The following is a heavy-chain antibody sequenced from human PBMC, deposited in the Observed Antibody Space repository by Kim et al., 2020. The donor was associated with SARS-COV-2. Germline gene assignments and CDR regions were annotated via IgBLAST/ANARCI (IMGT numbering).Heavy chain of an antibody. CDR3: VFPGIAVAWGDY. D-gene: IGHD6-19*01. CDR1: GFTFSSYA. V-gene: IGHV3-23*01. CDR2: ISGSGGST. Sequence: GGSLRLSCAASGFTFSSYAMSWVRQAPGKGLEWVSAISGSGGSTYYADSVKGRFTISRDNSKNTLYLQMNSLRAEDTAVYYCVFPGIAVAWGDYWGQGTLVTVSS. J-gene: IGHJ4*02.